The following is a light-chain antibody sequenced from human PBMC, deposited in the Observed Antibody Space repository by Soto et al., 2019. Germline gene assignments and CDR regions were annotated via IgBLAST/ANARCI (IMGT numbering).Light chain of an antibody. Sequence: SYELTQPPSVSVAPGKTARITCGGNNIGSKSVHWYQQKPGQAPVLVIYYDSDRPSGIPERFSGSNSGNTATLTISRVEAGDEADYYCQVWDSSSDHPXVFGTGTKVTVL. V-gene: IGLV3-21*04. CDR1: NIGSKS. J-gene: IGLJ1*01. CDR3: QVWDSSSDHPXV. CDR2: YDS.